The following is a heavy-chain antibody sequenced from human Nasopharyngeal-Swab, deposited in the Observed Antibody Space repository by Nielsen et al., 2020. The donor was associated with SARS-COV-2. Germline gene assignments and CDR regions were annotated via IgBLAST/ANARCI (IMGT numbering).Heavy chain of an antibody. CDR1: GYTFSNYW. CDR2: INIDGSIT. Sequence: GESLKISCAASGYTFSNYWMHWVRQLPGKGLVWVSRINIDGSITDYADSVKGRFTISRDNAKNTLYLQMNSLRGEDTAVYYCTRDIGGKYGYWGQGNLVTVSS. D-gene: IGHD4-23*01. V-gene: IGHV3-74*01. CDR3: TRDIGGKYGY. J-gene: IGHJ4*02.